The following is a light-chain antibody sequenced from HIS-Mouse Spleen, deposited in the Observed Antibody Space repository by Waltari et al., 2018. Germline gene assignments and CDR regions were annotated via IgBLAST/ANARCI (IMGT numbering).Light chain of an antibody. Sequence: DIHLTQSPSSLSASVGDRVTITCRASQSISSYLNWYQQKPGKAPKLLIYAASSLQSGGPSRFSGSGSGTDFTLTISSLQPEDFATYYCQQSYSTPRTFGQGTKVEIK. V-gene: IGKV1-39*01. CDR2: AAS. CDR3: QQSYSTPRT. J-gene: IGKJ1*01. CDR1: QSISSY.